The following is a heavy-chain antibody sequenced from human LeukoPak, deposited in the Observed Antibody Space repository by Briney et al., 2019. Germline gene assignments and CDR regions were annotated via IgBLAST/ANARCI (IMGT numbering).Heavy chain of an antibody. CDR3: ARSVHNWNDYFGY. V-gene: IGHV4-59*01. D-gene: IGHD1-20*01. Sequence: PSETLSLTCTVSDGSITSYYWSWIRQPPGKGLEWIGYIYYSGSTNYNPSLKSRVTISVDTSKNQFSLKLSSVIAADTAVYYCARSVHNWNDYFGYWGQGTLVTVSS. CDR1: DGSITSYY. J-gene: IGHJ4*01. CDR2: IYYSGST.